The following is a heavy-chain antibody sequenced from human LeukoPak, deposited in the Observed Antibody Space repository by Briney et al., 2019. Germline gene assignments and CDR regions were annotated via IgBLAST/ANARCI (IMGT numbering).Heavy chain of an antibody. Sequence: SETLSLTCAVYGGSFSGYYWSWIRQPPGKGLEWIGEINHSGSTNYNPSLKSRVTISVDKSKNQFSLKLSSVTAADTAVYYCARDDGSNTEYCFDYWGQGTLVTVSS. V-gene: IGHV4-34*01. CDR1: GGSFSGYY. D-gene: IGHD3-10*01. J-gene: IGHJ4*02. CDR3: ARDDGSNTEYCFDY. CDR2: INHSGST.